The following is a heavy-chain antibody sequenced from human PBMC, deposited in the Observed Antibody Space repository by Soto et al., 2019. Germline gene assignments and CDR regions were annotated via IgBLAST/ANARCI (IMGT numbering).Heavy chain of an antibody. CDR2: ISVYNGFT. D-gene: IGHD6-13*01. V-gene: IGHV1-18*01. Sequence: QVQLVQSGAEVKKPGASVRVSCRASGYTLPTYGIAWVRQAPGQGLEWMGWISVYNGFTHYAQKFRGRVTVTADTSTSTVYMELRSLTSDDTAVYYCAREFEGQSSSWPFDYWGQGTLVTVSS. J-gene: IGHJ4*02. CDR3: AREFEGQSSSWPFDY. CDR1: GYTLPTYG.